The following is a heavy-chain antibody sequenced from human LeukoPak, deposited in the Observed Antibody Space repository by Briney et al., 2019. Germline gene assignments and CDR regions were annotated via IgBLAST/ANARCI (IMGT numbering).Heavy chain of an antibody. CDR1: GFTFGDYA. Sequence: GRSLRLSCTASGFTFGDYAMSWVRQAPGNGLEWVGFIRSKAYGGTTEYAASVKGRFTISRDDSKSIAYLQMNSLKTEDTAVYYCTRCVTYYYGSGSYSDYWGQGTLVTVSS. J-gene: IGHJ4*02. V-gene: IGHV3-49*04. CDR3: TRCVTYYYGSGSYSDY. CDR2: IRSKAYGGTT. D-gene: IGHD3-10*01.